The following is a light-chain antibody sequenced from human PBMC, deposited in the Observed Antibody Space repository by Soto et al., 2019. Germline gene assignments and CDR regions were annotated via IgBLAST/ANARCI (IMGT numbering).Light chain of an antibody. CDR1: QGISSY. CDR3: QQYYSFPPT. Sequence: VIWMTQSPSLLSASTGDRVTIICRMSQGISSYLACYQQKPGKAPELLIYAASTLQSGVPSRFSGSGSGTDFTLTISCLQSEDFATYYCQQYYSFPPTFGQGTKVDIK. CDR2: AAS. J-gene: IGKJ1*01. V-gene: IGKV1D-8*01.